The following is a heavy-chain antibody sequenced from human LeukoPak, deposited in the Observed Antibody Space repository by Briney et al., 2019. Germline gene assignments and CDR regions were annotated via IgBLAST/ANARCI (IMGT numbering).Heavy chain of an antibody. Sequence: ASVKASCKASGYTFTSYEINWVRQATGQGLEWMGWMNPNSGNTGYAQKFQGRVTMTRNTSISTAYMELSSLRPEDTAVYYCARRGARYSYGPNWFDPWGQGTLVTVSS. D-gene: IGHD5-18*01. J-gene: IGHJ5*02. V-gene: IGHV1-8*01. CDR1: GYTFTSYE. CDR3: ARRGARYSYGPNWFDP. CDR2: MNPNSGNT.